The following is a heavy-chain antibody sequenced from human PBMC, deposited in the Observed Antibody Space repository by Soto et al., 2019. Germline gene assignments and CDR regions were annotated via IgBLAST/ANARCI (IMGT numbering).Heavy chain of an antibody. CDR1: GFTFSSYE. Sequence: GGSLRLSCAASGFTFSSYEMNWVRQAPGKGLEWVSYISSSGSTIYYADSVKGRFTISRDNAKNSLYLQMNSLRAEDTAVYYCARSGGSYQVSNWFDPWGQGTLVTVSS. D-gene: IGHD1-26*01. CDR3: ARSGGSYQVSNWFDP. CDR2: ISSSGSTI. J-gene: IGHJ5*02. V-gene: IGHV3-48*03.